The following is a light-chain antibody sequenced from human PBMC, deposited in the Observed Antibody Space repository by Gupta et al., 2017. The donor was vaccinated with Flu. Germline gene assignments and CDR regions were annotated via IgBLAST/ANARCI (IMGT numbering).Light chain of an antibody. J-gene: IGKJ3*01. Sequence: DIQMTQSPSSLSACVGDRVIITRLASHSISSHLNWYQQKPGKAPKLLIYGASSLQSRVPSRFSGSGSGTDVTLTITSLQPEDFATYYCQQGYNTAAFTFGPGTKVEIK. CDR1: HSISSH. CDR2: GAS. CDR3: QQGYNTAAFT. V-gene: IGKV1-39*01.